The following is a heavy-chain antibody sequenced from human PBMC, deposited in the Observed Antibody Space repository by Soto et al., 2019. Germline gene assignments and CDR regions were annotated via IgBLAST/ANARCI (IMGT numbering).Heavy chain of an antibody. V-gene: IGHV3-7*03. Sequence: EVQLVESGGGLVQPGGSLRLSCAGSGFSFSSYWMSWVRQAPGEGLEWVANGNKDGSGKYYVDSVNGRFTISRDNAKNSLYLQMNSLRAEDTAVYYCARQWEVEWFEPNPDGWGQGTLVTVSS. J-gene: IGHJ4*02. CDR3: ARQWEVEWFEPNPDG. D-gene: IGHD3-3*01. CDR2: GNKDGSGK. CDR1: GFSFSSYW.